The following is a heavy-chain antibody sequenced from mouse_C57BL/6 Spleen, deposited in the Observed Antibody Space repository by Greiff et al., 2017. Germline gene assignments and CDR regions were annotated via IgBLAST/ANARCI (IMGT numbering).Heavy chain of an antibody. V-gene: IGHV1-54*01. D-gene: IGHD2-5*01. CDR3: AMGGGSNSAWFAY. CDR2: INPGSGGT. Sequence: QVQLQQSGAELVRPGTSVQVSCKASGYAFTNYLIEWVKQRPGQGLEWIGVINPGSGGTNYNEKFKGKATLTADKSSSTAYMQLSSLTSEDSAVYFCAMGGGSNSAWFAYWGQGTLVTVSA. J-gene: IGHJ3*01. CDR1: GYAFTNYL.